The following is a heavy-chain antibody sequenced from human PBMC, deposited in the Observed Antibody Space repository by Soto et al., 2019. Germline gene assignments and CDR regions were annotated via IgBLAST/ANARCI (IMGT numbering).Heavy chain of an antibody. D-gene: IGHD3-10*01. Sequence: SETLSLTCAVYGGSFSGYYWSWIRQPPGKGLEWIGEINHSGSTNYNPSLKSRVTISVDTSKNQFSLKLSSVTAADTAVYYCARRHGSGSYYMYYYYGMDVWGQGTTVTVSS. CDR3: ARRHGSGSYYMYYYYGMDV. CDR1: GGSFSGYY. CDR2: INHSGST. J-gene: IGHJ6*02. V-gene: IGHV4-34*01.